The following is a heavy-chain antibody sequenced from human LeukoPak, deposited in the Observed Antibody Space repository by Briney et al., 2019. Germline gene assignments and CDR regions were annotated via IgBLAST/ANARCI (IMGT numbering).Heavy chain of an antibody. D-gene: IGHD2-2*01. Sequence: GGSLRLSCAASGFTFSDYYMSWIRQAPGKGLESVSYISSSGSTIDYADSVKGRFTISRDNAKNSLYLQMNSLRAKDTAVYYCARSIPAGNRRWGQGTLVTVSS. CDR1: GFTFSDYY. J-gene: IGHJ4*02. CDR2: ISSSGSTI. V-gene: IGHV3-11*01. CDR3: ARSIPAGNRR.